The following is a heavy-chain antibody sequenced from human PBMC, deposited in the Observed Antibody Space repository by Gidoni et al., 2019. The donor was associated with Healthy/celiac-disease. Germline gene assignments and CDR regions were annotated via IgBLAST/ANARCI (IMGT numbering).Heavy chain of an antibody. CDR3: ARLVTEYLAARPRPDY. J-gene: IGHJ4*02. D-gene: IGHD6-6*01. CDR2: IYYSGST. Sequence: GWIRQPPGKGLEWIGSIYYSGSTYYNPSLKSRVTISVDTSKNQFSLKLSSVTAADTAVYYCARLVTEYLAARPRPDYWGQGTLVTVSS. V-gene: IGHV4-39*01.